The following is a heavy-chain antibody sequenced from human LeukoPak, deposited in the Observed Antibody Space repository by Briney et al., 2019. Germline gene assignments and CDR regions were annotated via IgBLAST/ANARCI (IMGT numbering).Heavy chain of an antibody. J-gene: IGHJ4*02. CDR1: GGSISGYY. Sequence: SETLSLTCTVSGGSISGYYWSWIRQPPGKGLEWIAYIYYNGISNYNPSLKSRVIISVDSSKNQFSLKLTSVTAADTAVYYCARDDCSGGSCYSGKLNYWGQGTLVTVSS. CDR3: ARDDCSGGSCYSGKLNY. V-gene: IGHV4-59*01. D-gene: IGHD2-15*01. CDR2: IYYNGIS.